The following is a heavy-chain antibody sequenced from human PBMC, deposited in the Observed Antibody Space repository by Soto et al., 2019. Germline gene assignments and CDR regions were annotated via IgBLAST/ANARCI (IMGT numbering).Heavy chain of an antibody. D-gene: IGHD2-2*02. CDR3: AKDGYPPRYCSSTSCYTSYYYYGMDV. CDR2: ISGSGGST. CDR1: GFTFSSYA. V-gene: IGHV3-23*01. J-gene: IGHJ6*02. Sequence: PGGSLRLSCAASGFTFSSYAMSWVRQAPGKGLEWVSAISGSGGSTYYADSVKGRFTISRDNSKNTLYLQVNSLRAEDTAVYYCAKDGYPPRYCSSTSCYTSYYYYGMDVWGQGTTVTVSS.